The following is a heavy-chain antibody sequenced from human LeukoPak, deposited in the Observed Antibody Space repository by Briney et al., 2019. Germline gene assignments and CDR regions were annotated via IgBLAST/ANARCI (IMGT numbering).Heavy chain of an antibody. CDR2: ISSSNNTI. V-gene: IGHV3-48*02. CDR3: AREDGGKADI. J-gene: IGHJ3*02. Sequence: GGSLRLSCAASGFTFSRYSVNWVRQAPGKGLEWASYISSSNNTIDYADSVKGRFSISRDNAKNSLYLQMKSLRDEDTAVYYCAREDGGKADIWGQGTMVTVSS. D-gene: IGHD3-10*01. CDR1: GFTFSRYS.